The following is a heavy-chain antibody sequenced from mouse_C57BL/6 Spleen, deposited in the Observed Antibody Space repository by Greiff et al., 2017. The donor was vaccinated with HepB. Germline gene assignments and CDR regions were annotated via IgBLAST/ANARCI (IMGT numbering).Heavy chain of an antibody. CDR3: ARKLTGFDY. CDR2: INPNNGGT. J-gene: IGHJ2*01. CDR1: GYTFTDYN. D-gene: IGHD4-1*01. Sequence: EVKLMESGPELVKPGASVKMSCKASGYTFTDYNMHWVKQSHGKSLEWIGYINPNNGGTSYNQKFKGKATLTVNKSSSTAYMELRSLTSEDSAVYYCARKLTGFDYWGQGTTLTVSS. V-gene: IGHV1-22*01.